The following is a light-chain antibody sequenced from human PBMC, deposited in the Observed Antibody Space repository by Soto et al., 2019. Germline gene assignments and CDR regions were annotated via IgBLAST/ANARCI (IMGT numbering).Light chain of an antibody. J-gene: IGLJ2*01. Sequence: QSVLTQSPSASGTPGQRVTMSCSGSRSNIGSNSVSWYQQLPGTVPKLLIQRNNQRPSGVPARFSGSKSGTSASLAISGLRSEDEADYYCGGWDDSLSGPVFGGGTKLTVL. CDR2: RNN. V-gene: IGLV1-47*01. CDR3: GGWDDSLSGPV. CDR1: RSNIGSNS.